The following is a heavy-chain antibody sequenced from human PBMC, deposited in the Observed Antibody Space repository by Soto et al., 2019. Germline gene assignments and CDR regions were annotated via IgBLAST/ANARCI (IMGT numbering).Heavy chain of an antibody. D-gene: IGHD3-3*01. V-gene: IGHV3-30*18. J-gene: IGHJ4*02. Sequence: QVQLVESGGGVVQPGRSLRLSCAASGFTFSAFGMHWVRQAPGKGLEWVAVISNDGNSEHYADSVKGRFTISRDNSKNTFYLQMNSLIVQDTAVYYCAKTITTVGFSSTGRGALLDNWGQGILVSVSS. CDR2: ISNDGNSE. CDR1: GFTFSAFG. CDR3: AKTITTVGFSSTGRGALLDN.